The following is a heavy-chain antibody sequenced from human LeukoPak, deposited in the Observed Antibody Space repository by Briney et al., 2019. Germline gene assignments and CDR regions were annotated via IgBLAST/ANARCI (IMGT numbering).Heavy chain of an antibody. J-gene: IGHJ4*02. CDR3: ARDRGYYYDSSGYFVSYFDY. Sequence: PSETLSLTCTVSGGSISSYYWSWIRQPPGKGLEWIGYIYYSGSTNYNPSLKSRVTISVDTSKNQFSLKLSSVTAADTAVYYCARDRGYYYDSSGYFVSYFDYWGQGTLVTVSS. CDR1: GGSISSYY. CDR2: IYYSGST. V-gene: IGHV4-59*01. D-gene: IGHD3-22*01.